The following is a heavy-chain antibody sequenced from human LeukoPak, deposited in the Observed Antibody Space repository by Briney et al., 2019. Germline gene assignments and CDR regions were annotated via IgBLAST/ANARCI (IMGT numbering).Heavy chain of an antibody. CDR1: GFTFSSYW. V-gene: IGHV3-7*01. CDR2: IKQDGSEK. D-gene: IGHD6-13*01. Sequence: GGSLRLSCAASGFTFSSYWMSWVRQAPGKGLEWVANIKQDGSEKYYVDSVKGRFTISRDNAKNSLYLQMNSLRAEDTAVYYCARDRWSVAAAGGTFDYWGPGTLVTVSS. J-gene: IGHJ4*02. CDR3: ARDRWSVAAAGGTFDY.